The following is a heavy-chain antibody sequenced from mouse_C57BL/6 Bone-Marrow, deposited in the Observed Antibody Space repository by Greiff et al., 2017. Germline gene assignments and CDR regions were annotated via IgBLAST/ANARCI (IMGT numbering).Heavy chain of an antibody. CDR1: GYTFTDYY. J-gene: IGHJ2*01. CDR3: ARGPSTVVPFDY. D-gene: IGHD1-1*01. Sequence: EVQLQQSGPVLVKPGASVKMSCKASGYTFTDYYTNWVKQSHGKSLEWIGYINPNNGGTSYNQKFKGKATLTVNKSSSTAYMELRSLTSEDSAVYYCARGPSTVVPFDYWGQGTTLTVSS. CDR2: INPNNGGT. V-gene: IGHV1-22*01.